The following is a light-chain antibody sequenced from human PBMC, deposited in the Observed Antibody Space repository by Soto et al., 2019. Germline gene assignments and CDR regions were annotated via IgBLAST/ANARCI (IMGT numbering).Light chain of an antibody. Sequence: QSALTQPRSVSESPGQSVAISCTGTSSDIGGYNYVSWYQQHPGRAPKLVIYHVSKRPSGVPDRFSGSKSGNTASLTISGLQAEDEADYYCSSFAGGPYVFGTGTKVTVL. CDR3: SSFAGGPYV. V-gene: IGLV2-11*01. J-gene: IGLJ1*01. CDR1: SSDIGGYNY. CDR2: HVS.